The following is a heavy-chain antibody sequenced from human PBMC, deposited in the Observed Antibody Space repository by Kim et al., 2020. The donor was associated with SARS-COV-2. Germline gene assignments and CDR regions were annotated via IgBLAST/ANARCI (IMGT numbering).Heavy chain of an antibody. Sequence: ASVKVSCKASGYTFTSYAMNWVRQAPGQGLEWMGWINTNTGNPTYAQGFTGRFVFSLDTSVSTAYLQISSLKAEDTAVYYCASIYCGGDCLYYYYGMDVWGQGTTVTVSS. V-gene: IGHV7-4-1*02. D-gene: IGHD2-21*02. CDR1: GYTFTSYA. J-gene: IGHJ6*02. CDR3: ASIYCGGDCLYYYYGMDV. CDR2: INTNTGNP.